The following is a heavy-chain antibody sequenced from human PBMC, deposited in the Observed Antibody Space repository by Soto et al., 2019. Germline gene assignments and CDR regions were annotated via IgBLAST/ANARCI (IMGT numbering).Heavy chain of an antibody. CDR3: ARHFSHHLTIFGVDPIDY. CDR1: GGSISSSSYY. J-gene: IGHJ4*02. V-gene: IGHV4-39*01. D-gene: IGHD3-3*01. Sequence: PSETLSLTCTVSGGSISSSSYYWGWIRQPPGKGLEWIGSIYYSGSTYYNPSLKSRVTISVDTSKNQFSLKLSSVTAADTAVYYCARHFSHHLTIFGVDPIDYWGQGTLVTVSS. CDR2: IYYSGST.